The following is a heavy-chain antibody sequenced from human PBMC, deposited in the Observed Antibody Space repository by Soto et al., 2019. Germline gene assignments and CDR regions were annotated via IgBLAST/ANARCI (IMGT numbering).Heavy chain of an antibody. Sequence: ASVKVSCKASGYTFTGYYMHWVRQAPGQGLEWMGWINPNSGGTNYAQKFQGWVTMTRDTSISTAYMELRSLRSDDTAVYYCARSVTFGETQDYYYGMDVWGQGTTVTVSS. D-gene: IGHD3-10*01. CDR3: ARSVTFGETQDYYYGMDV. V-gene: IGHV1-2*04. CDR2: INPNSGGT. J-gene: IGHJ6*02. CDR1: GYTFTGYY.